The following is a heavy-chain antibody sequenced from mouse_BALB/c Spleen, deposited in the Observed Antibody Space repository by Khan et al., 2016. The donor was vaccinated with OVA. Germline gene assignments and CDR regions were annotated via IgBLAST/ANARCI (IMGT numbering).Heavy chain of an antibody. Sequence: VQLQQSGPELVKPGASVKMSCKASGYTFTSYVMHWLRQKPGQGLEWIGYIYPYNDDTKYNEKFKGKATLTSDKSSSTAYMELGSLTSEDSAVYYGAKNDKYDVYFDYWGQGTTLTVSS. CDR2: IYPYNDDT. J-gene: IGHJ2*01. D-gene: IGHD2-14*01. V-gene: IGHV1S136*01. CDR1: GYTFTSYV. CDR3: AKNDKYDVYFDY.